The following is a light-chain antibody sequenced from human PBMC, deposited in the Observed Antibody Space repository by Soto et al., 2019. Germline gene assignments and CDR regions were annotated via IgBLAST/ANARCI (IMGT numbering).Light chain of an antibody. CDR3: QQRSNWPPIT. Sequence: ETVMTHSPATLSVSPCERATLSFSASQSVNSNLAWYQQKLGQAPRLLIYDASNRATGIPARFSGSGSGTDFTLTISSLEPEDFAVYYCQQRSNWPPITFGQGTRLEI. CDR1: QSVNSN. V-gene: IGKV3-11*01. J-gene: IGKJ5*01. CDR2: DAS.